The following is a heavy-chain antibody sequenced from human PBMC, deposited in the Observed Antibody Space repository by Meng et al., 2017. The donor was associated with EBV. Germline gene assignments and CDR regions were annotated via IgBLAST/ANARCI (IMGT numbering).Heavy chain of an antibody. CDR3: ARETSGYDFNCFDP. J-gene: IGHJ5*02. Sequence: VQLVQSCADVKKPGASLKVSCKASGYTFPSYGISWVRQAPGQGLEWMGWISAYNGNTNYAQKLQGRVTMTTDTSTSTAYMELRSLRSDDTAVYYCARETSGYDFNCFDPWGQGPLVTVSS. D-gene: IGHD5-12*01. V-gene: IGHV1-18*01. CDR1: GYTFPSYG. CDR2: ISAYNGNT.